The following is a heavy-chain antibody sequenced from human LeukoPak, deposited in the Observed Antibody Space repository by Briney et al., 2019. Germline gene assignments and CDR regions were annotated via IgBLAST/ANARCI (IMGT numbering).Heavy chain of an antibody. V-gene: IGHV3-43*01. Sequence: GGSLRLSCAASGFTFDDYTMHWVRQAPGKGLEWVSLISWDGGSTYYADSVKGRFTISRDNSKNSLYLQMNSLRTEDTALYYGAKDLGYNWNDGGGFDYWGQGTLVTVSS. D-gene: IGHD1-1*01. J-gene: IGHJ4*02. CDR1: GFTFDDYT. CDR2: ISWDGGST. CDR3: AKDLGYNWNDGGGFDY.